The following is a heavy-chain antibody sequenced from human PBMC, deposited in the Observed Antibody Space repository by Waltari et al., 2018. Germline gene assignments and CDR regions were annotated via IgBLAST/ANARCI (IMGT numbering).Heavy chain of an antibody. CDR2: FIPILGIA. Sequence: QVQLVQSGAEVKKPGSSVKVSCKDSGGTFSSYTISWVRQATGQGLEWMGRFIPILGIANYAQKFQGRVTITADKSTSTAYMELSSLRSEDTAVYYCASSPTIAVAGINFDYWGQGTLVTVSS. CDR1: GGTFSSYT. J-gene: IGHJ4*02. V-gene: IGHV1-69*02. CDR3: ASSPTIAVAGINFDY. D-gene: IGHD6-19*01.